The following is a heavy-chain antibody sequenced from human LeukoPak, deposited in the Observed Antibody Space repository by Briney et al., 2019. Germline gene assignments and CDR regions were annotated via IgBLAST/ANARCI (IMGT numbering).Heavy chain of an antibody. D-gene: IGHD1-1*01. CDR2: INHSGST. Sequence: SETLSLTCAVYGGSFSGYYWSWIRQPPEKGLEWIGEINHSGSTNYNPSLKSRVTISVDTSKNQFSLKLSSVTAADTAVYYCARAPPRQLYYYYGMDVWGQGTTVTVSS. CDR1: GGSFSGYY. V-gene: IGHV4-34*01. J-gene: IGHJ6*02. CDR3: ARAPPRQLYYYYGMDV.